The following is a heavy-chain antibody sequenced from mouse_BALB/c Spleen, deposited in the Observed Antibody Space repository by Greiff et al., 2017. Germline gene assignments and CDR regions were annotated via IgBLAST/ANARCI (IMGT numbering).Heavy chain of an antibody. V-gene: IGHV1-54*03. CDR3: ARDGNLYYYAMDY. Sequence: VQLQQSGAELVRPGTSVKVSCKASGYAFTNYLIEWVKQRPGQGLEWIGVINPGSGGTNYNEKFKGKATLTADKSSSTAYMQLSSLTSDDSAVYFCARDGNLYYYAMDYWGQGTSVTVSS. CDR1: GYAFTNYL. D-gene: IGHD2-1*01. J-gene: IGHJ4*01. CDR2: INPGSGGT.